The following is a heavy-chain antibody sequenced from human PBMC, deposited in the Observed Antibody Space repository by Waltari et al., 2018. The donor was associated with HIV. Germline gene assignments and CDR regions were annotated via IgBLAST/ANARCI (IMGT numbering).Heavy chain of an antibody. CDR1: VASISSGTYF. CDR2: IYTSGRT. Sequence: QVQLQDSGAGLVKPSQTLSLTCTVSVASISSGTYFWTWIRQPAGRGLEWIGRIYTSGRTNYNPSLKSRVTISVDTSKNQLSLKLSSVTAADTAVYYCARDERYYDSSGYFNWFDPWGQGTLVTVSS. D-gene: IGHD3-22*01. V-gene: IGHV4-61*02. CDR3: ARDERYYDSSGYFNWFDP. J-gene: IGHJ5*02.